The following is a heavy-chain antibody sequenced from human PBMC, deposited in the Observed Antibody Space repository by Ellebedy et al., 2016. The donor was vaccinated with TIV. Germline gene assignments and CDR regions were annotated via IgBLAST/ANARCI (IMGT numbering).Heavy chain of an antibody. CDR3: ARDSRQGLEEYSFDY. V-gene: IGHV1-46*01. D-gene: IGHD6-19*01. J-gene: IGHJ4*02. CDR1: GYTFTSHY. CDR2: INPSGGST. Sequence: AASVKVSCKASGYTFTSHYIHWMRQAPGQGLEWMGVINPSGGSTSYAQKFQGRITMTRDTSTTTVYMELSSLRSEDTAVYYCARDSRQGLEEYSFDYWGRGTLVTVSS.